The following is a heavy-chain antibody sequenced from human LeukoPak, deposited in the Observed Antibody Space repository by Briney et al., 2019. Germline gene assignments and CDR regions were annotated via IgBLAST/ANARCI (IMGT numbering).Heavy chain of an antibody. CDR3: ARSAPDDFWSGYYLYYYYYMDV. V-gene: IGHV4-34*01. CDR1: GGSFSGYY. D-gene: IGHD3-3*01. Sequence: PSETLSLTCAVYGGSFSGYYWSWIRQPPGQGLEWIGEINHSGSTNYNPSLKSRVTISVDTSKNQFSLKLSSVTAADTAVYYCARSAPDDFWSGYYLYYYYYMDVWGKGTTVTVSS. J-gene: IGHJ6*03. CDR2: INHSGST.